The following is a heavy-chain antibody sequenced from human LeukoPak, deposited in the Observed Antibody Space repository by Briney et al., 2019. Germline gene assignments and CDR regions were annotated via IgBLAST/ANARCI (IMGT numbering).Heavy chain of an antibody. CDR3: ARGHCGGDCPRDY. CDR2: IIPILGIA. D-gene: IGHD2-21*02. Sequence: GASVKVTFKASGGTFSSYAISWVRQAPGQGLEWMGRIIPILGIANYAQKFQGRVTITADKSTSTAYMELSRLRSEDTAVYYCARGHCGGDCPRDYWGQGTLVTVSS. V-gene: IGHV1-69*04. J-gene: IGHJ4*02. CDR1: GGTFSSYA.